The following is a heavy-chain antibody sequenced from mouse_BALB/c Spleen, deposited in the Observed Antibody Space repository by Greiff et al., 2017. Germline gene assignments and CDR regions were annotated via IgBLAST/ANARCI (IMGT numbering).Heavy chain of an antibody. D-gene: IGHD1-1*01. CDR3: TRTTTVVDWYFDV. CDR1: GFTFSNYW. V-gene: IGHV6-6*02. J-gene: IGHJ1*01. Sequence: EVKVEESGGGLVQPGGSMKLSCVASGFTFSNYWMNWVRQSPEKGLEWVAEIRLKSNNYATHYAESVKGRFTISRDDSKSSVYLQMNNLRAEDTGIYYCTRTTTVVDWYFDVWGAGTTVTVSS. CDR2: IRLKSNNYAT.